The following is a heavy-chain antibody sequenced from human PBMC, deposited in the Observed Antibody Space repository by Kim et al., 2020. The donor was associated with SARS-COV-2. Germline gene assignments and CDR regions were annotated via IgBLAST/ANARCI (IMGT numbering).Heavy chain of an antibody. CDR3: ALMIRGVNDY. Sequence: ASVKVSCRASGYTFTTYAMHWVRQAPGQRLEWMGWINVDNANTKYSQKFQGRVTLTRDTSASTAYMELSSLRSEDMAVYYCALMIRGVNDYWGQGTLVTVSS. CDR2: INVDNANT. V-gene: IGHV1-3*01. CDR1: GYTFTTYA. J-gene: IGHJ4*02. D-gene: IGHD3-10*01.